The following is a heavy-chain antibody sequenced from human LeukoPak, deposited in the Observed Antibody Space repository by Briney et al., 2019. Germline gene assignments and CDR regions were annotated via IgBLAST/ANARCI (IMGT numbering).Heavy chain of an antibody. D-gene: IGHD4-11*01. J-gene: IGHJ4*02. V-gene: IGHV4-59*08. CDR1: GGSISSYY. CDR2: IYYSGST. Sequence: SETLSLTCTVSGGSISSYYWSWIRQPPGKGLEWIGYIYYSGSTNYNPSLKSRVTISVDTSKNQFSLKLSSVTAADAAVYYCARNNYSNYVAPWYYFDYWGQGTLVTVSS. CDR3: ARNNYSNYVAPWYYFDY.